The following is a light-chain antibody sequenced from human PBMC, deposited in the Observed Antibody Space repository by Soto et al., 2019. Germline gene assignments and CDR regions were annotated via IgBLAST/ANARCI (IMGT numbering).Light chain of an antibody. Sequence: QSVVTQPPSASGTPGQRVSISCSGSSSDVGGYKYVSWYQQHPGKAPKLMIYEVSKRPSGVPDRFSGSKSGSTASLTVSGLQAEDEADYYCSSYAGSNNVVFGGGTKLTVL. CDR1: SSDVGGYKY. J-gene: IGLJ2*01. V-gene: IGLV2-8*01. CDR3: SSYAGSNNVV. CDR2: EVS.